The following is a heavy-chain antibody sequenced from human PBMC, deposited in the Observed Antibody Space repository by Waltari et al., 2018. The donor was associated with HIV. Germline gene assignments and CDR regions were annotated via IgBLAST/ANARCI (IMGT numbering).Heavy chain of an antibody. Sequence: EVQREESGGGLVQPGRSLRLSCAVSGFTFDDYAMHWVPQAPGKGLEWFSGISWNRGSLVYADSVKGRVTIARDNAKNSLYLQMNSLRAENTALYYCAKAPLRFLGWSANYGMDVWGQGTTVTVSS. CDR2: ISWNRGSL. CDR1: GFTFDDYA. V-gene: IGHV3-9*01. D-gene: IGHD3-3*01. J-gene: IGHJ6*02. CDR3: AKAPLRFLGWSANYGMDV.